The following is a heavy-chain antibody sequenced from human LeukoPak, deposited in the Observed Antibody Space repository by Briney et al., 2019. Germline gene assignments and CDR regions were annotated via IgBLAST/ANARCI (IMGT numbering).Heavy chain of an antibody. D-gene: IGHD4-23*01. CDR3: ARLDYGGNIDY. Sequence: ASVNVSCTASGYTFTSYAMHWVRQAPGQRLEWMGWINAGNGNTKYSQKFQGRVTITRDTSASTAYMELSSLRSEDTAVYYCARLDYGGNIDYWGQGTLVTVSS. CDR1: GYTFTSYA. J-gene: IGHJ4*02. CDR2: INAGNGNT. V-gene: IGHV1-3*01.